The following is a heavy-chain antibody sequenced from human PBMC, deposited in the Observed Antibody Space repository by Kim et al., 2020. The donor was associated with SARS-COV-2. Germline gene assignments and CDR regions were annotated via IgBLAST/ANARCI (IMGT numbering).Heavy chain of an antibody. V-gene: IGHV4-39*01. CDR2: IYYSGST. J-gene: IGHJ6*02. CDR1: GGSISSSSYY. CDR3: ARHFTPEGYSSSWNANYYYYYGMDV. Sequence: SETLSLTCTVSGGSISSSSYYWGWIRQPPGKGLEWIGSIYYSGSTYYNPSLKSRVTISVDTSKNQFSLKLSSVTAADTAVYYCARHFTPEGYSSSWNANYYYYYGMDVWGQGTTVTVSS. D-gene: IGHD6-13*01.